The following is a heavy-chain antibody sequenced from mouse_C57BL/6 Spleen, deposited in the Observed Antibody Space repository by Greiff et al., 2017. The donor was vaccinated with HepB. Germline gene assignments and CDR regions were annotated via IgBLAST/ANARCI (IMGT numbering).Heavy chain of an antibody. Sequence: QVQLKQPGAELVKPGASVKMSCKASGYTFTSYWITWVKQRPGQGLEWIGDIYPGSGSTNYNEKFKSKATLTVDTSSSTAYMQLSSLTSEDSAVYYCAREGRILREDYFDYWGQGTTLTVSS. CDR1: GYTFTSYW. CDR3: AREGRILREDYFDY. J-gene: IGHJ2*01. CDR2: IYPGSGST. V-gene: IGHV1-55*01.